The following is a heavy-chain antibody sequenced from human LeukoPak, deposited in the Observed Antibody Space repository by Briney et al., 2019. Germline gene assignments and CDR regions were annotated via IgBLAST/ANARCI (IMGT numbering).Heavy chain of an antibody. CDR2: IRQDGSEK. D-gene: IGHD6-13*01. J-gene: IGHJ4*02. CDR3: AREAIIAAAGPDGDYFDY. Sequence: GGSLRLSCAASGFTFSNYWMTWVRQAPGKGLEWVANIRQDGSEKYYVDSVKGRFTISRDNAKNSLYLQTNSLRAEDTAVYYCAREAIIAAAGPDGDYFDYWGQGTLVTVSS. V-gene: IGHV3-7*01. CDR1: GFTFSNYW.